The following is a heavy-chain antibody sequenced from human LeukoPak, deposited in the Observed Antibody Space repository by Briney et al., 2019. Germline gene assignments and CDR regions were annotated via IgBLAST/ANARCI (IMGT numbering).Heavy chain of an antibody. Sequence: GGSLRLSCAASGFTFSSYAMSWVRQAPGKGLEWVSAISGSGGSTYYADSVKGRFTIFRDNSKNTLYLQMNSLRAADTAVYYCAKTSPHRPHRCSSTSCTAFDLWGRGTLVTVSS. CDR2: ISGSGGST. D-gene: IGHD2-2*01. J-gene: IGHJ2*01. CDR3: AKTSPHRPHRCSSTSCTAFDL. CDR1: GFTFSSYA. V-gene: IGHV3-23*01.